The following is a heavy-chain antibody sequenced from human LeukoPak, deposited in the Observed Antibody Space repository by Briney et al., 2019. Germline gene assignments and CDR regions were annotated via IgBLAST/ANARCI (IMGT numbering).Heavy chain of an antibody. CDR3: AGDGLPRAYYYDSSGPQGQH. Sequence: ASVKVSCKASGYTFTSYGISWVRQAPGQGLEWMGWISAYNGNTNYAQKLQGRVTMTTDTSTSTAYMELRSLRSDDTAVYYCAGDGLPRAYYYDSSGPQGQHWGQGTLVTVSS. CDR2: ISAYNGNT. V-gene: IGHV1-18*01. J-gene: IGHJ1*01. CDR1: GYTFTSYG. D-gene: IGHD3-22*01.